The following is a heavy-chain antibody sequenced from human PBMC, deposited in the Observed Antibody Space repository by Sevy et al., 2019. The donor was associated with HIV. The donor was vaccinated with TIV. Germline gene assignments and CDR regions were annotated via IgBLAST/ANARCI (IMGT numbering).Heavy chain of an antibody. V-gene: IGHV3-7*01. CDR2: INQDGSKK. D-gene: IGHD3-10*01. CDR1: GFTFSTYW. CDR3: ARVGIFEGSESHFRFIDY. J-gene: IGHJ4*02. Sequence: GGSLRLSCAASGFTFSTYWMTWVRQAPGKGLEWVANINQDGSKKNYVDSMKGRFTISRDNAKISLYVQMNSLRAEDTAVYYCARVGIFEGSESHFRFIDYWGQGILVTVSS.